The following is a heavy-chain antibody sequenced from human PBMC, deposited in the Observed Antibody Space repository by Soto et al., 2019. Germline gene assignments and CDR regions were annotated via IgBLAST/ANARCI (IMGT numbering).Heavy chain of an antibody. CDR1: GGSISSGGYY. CDR3: ARGCSGGSCYRKSGFDY. V-gene: IGHV4-31*03. D-gene: IGHD2-15*01. Sequence: QVQLQESGPGLVKPSQTLSLTCTVSGGSISSGGYYWSWIRQHPGKGLEWIGYIYYSGSTSYNPSLKSRVPISVDTSKNQFSLKLSSVTAADTAVYYCARGCSGGSCYRKSGFDYWGQGTLVTVSS. CDR2: IYYSGST. J-gene: IGHJ4*02.